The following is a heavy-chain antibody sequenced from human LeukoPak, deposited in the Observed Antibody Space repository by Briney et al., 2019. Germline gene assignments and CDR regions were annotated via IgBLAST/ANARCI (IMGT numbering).Heavy chain of an antibody. CDR3: ARIEKWVYYFDY. V-gene: IGHV4-39*01. J-gene: IGHJ4*02. Sequence: PSETLSLTCTVSGGSISSITYYWGWIRQPPGKGLEWIGSIYYSGSTYYNPSLKSRVTISVDTSKNQFSLKLSSVTAADTAVYYCARIEKWVYYFDYWGQGTLVTVSS. D-gene: IGHD2-8*01. CDR1: GGSISSITYY. CDR2: IYYSGST.